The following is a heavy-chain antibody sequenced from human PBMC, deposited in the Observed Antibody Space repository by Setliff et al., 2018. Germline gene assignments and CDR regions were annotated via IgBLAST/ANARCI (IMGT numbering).Heavy chain of an antibody. D-gene: IGHD3-16*01. J-gene: IGHJ4*02. CDR2: IHDSGNPT. Sequence: LRLSCAASGFTFSNYYMTWIRQAPGKGLEWISYIHDSGNPTYYADSVKGRFTVSRDNAKNSLYLQMTSLRAEDTAIYYCARTTGYRLEGDFDYWGQGTLVTSPQ. CDR3: ARTTGYRLEGDFDY. V-gene: IGHV3-11*01. CDR1: GFTFSNYY.